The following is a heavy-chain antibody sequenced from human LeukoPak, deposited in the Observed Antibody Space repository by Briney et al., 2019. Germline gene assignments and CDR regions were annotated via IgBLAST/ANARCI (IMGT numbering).Heavy chain of an antibody. Sequence: PGGSLRLSCAASGFTFSSYWMSWVRQAPGKGLEWVANIKQDGSEKYYVDSVKGRFTISRDNAKNSLYLQMNSLRAEDTAVYYCARWRIMDTAMVRYYFDYWGQGTLVTVSS. CDR2: IKQDGSEK. V-gene: IGHV3-7*01. J-gene: IGHJ4*02. CDR3: ARWRIMDTAMVRYYFDY. CDR1: GFTFSSYW. D-gene: IGHD5-18*01.